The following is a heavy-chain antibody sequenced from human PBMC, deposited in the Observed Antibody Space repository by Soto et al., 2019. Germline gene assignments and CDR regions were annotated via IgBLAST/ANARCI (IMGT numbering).Heavy chain of an antibody. CDR1: GFIFSTYG. J-gene: IGHJ6*02. CDR2: IWYDGSNK. D-gene: IGHD3-10*01. CDR3: ARDTTRAMVRIYYGMDV. V-gene: IGHV3-33*01. Sequence: QVQLVESGGGVVQPGRSLRLSCAASGFIFSTYGMHWVRQAPGKGLEWVAVIWYDGSNKYYADSVKGRFTISRDNSKNTLYLQMNSLRAEDTAVYYCARDTTRAMVRIYYGMDVWGQGTTVPFSS.